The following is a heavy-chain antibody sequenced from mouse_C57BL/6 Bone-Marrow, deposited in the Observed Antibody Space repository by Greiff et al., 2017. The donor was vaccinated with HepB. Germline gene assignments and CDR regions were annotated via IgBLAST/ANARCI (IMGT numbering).Heavy chain of an antibody. Sequence: EVKVEESGAELVKPGASVKLSCTASGFNIKDYYMHWVKQRTEQGLEWIGRIDPEDGETKYAPKFQGKATITADTSSNTAYLQLSSLTSEDTAVYYCARCALRHWFDYWGQGTTLTVSS. CDR3: ARCALRHWFDY. V-gene: IGHV14-2*01. D-gene: IGHD2-12*01. CDR2: IDPEDGET. J-gene: IGHJ2*01. CDR1: GFNIKDYY.